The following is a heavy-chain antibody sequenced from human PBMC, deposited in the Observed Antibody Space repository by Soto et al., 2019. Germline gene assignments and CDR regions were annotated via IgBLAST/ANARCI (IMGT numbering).Heavy chain of an antibody. CDR1: GFTFSYYY. V-gene: IGHV3-11*01. CDR3: ARGVTIFGVAPVYYYYGMDV. CDR2: ISSSGSTI. D-gene: IGHD3-3*01. Sequence: GGSLRLSCAASGFTFSYYYMSWIRQSPGKGLEWVSYISSSGSTIYYADSVKGRFTISRDNAKNSLYLQMNSLRAEDTAVYYCARGVTIFGVAPVYYYYGMDVWGQGTTVTVSS. J-gene: IGHJ6*02.